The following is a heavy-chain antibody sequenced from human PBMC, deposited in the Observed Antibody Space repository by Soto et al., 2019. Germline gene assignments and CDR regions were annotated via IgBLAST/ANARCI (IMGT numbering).Heavy chain of an antibody. J-gene: IGHJ4*02. CDR2: ISAYNGNT. CDR3: ARIEHCSSTSCYASYFDY. D-gene: IGHD2-2*01. Sequence: ASVKVSCKASGYTFTSYGISWVRQAPGQGLEWMGWISAYNGNTNYAQKLQGRVTMTTDTSTSTAYMELRSLRSDDTAVYYCARIEHCSSTSCYASYFDYWGQGTLVTVSS. V-gene: IGHV1-18*01. CDR1: GYTFTSYG.